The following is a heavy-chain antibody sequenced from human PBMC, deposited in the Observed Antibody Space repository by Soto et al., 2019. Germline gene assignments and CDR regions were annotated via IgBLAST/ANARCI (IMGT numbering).Heavy chain of an antibody. CDR2: FYDGGST. CDR1: GFSVSSNS. D-gene: IGHD5-18*01. CDR3: ARDAGYNFDY. Sequence: GSLRLSCAASGFSVSSNSMSWVRQAPGKGLEWVSIFYDGGSTFYADSVKGRFTISGDNSKNTVYLHMNNLRAEDTAVYYCARDAGYNFDYWGQGTLVTVSS. V-gene: IGHV3-53*01. J-gene: IGHJ4*02.